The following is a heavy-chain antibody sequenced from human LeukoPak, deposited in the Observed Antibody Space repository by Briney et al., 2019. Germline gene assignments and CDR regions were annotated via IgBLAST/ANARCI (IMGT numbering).Heavy chain of an antibody. V-gene: IGHV1-2*02. CDR1: GYSFTGYY. J-gene: IGHJ4*02. CDR2: INPNSGGT. Sequence: ASVKVSSTPSGYSFTGYYMHWVRQTQGQGLEWMGWINPNSGGTNYAQKFQDRVTMSRDTSISTAYMELSRLRSDDTAVYYCARDLEVRGVLYYFDYWGQGTLVTVSS. D-gene: IGHD3-10*01. CDR3: ARDLEVRGVLYYFDY.